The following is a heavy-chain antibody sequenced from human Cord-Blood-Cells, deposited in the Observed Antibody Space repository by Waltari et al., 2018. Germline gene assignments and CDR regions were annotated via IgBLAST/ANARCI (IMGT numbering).Heavy chain of an antibody. Sequence: QVQLVQSGAEVKKPGASVKVSCKASGYTFTGYYMHWVRQAPGQGLEWVGWSNPNSGGTNYAQECQGRVTMTRDTSISTAYMELSRLRSDDTAVYYCASHLVGATDYWGQGTLVTVSS. V-gene: IGHV1-2*02. CDR1: GYTFTGYY. CDR2: SNPNSGGT. J-gene: IGHJ4*02. CDR3: ASHLVGATDY. D-gene: IGHD1-26*01.